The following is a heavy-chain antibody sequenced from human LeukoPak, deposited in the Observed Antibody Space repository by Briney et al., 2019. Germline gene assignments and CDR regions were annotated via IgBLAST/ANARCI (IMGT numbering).Heavy chain of an antibody. Sequence: SETLSLTCTVSGGSISSYYWSWIRQPPGKGLEWIGYTYNSGSSSYSPSSKSRVTISTDTPRNQFFLRLTSLTAADTAVYYCAGYYGSGQWDNWGQGTLVTVSS. D-gene: IGHD3-10*01. V-gene: IGHV4-59*12. CDR3: AGYYGSGQWDN. CDR1: GGSISSYY. CDR2: TYNSGSS. J-gene: IGHJ4*02.